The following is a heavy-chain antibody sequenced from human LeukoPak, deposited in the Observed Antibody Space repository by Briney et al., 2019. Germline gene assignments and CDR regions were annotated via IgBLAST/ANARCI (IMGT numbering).Heavy chain of an antibody. CDR2: IYSGGST. CDR3: ARDFYSSGYYGGHNWFDP. CDR1: GFTVSSNY. Sequence: GGSLRLSCAASGFTVSSNYMSWFRQAPGKGLEWVSVIYSGGSTYYADSVKGRFTISRDNSKNTLYLQMYSLRAEDTAVYYCARDFYSSGYYGGHNWFDPWGQGTLVTVSS. J-gene: IGHJ5*02. V-gene: IGHV3-53*01. D-gene: IGHD3-22*01.